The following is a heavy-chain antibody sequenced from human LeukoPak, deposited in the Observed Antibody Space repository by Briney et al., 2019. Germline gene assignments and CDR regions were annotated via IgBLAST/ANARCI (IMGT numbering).Heavy chain of an antibody. CDR2: IYHSGST. CDR1: GYSISSGYY. J-gene: IGHJ4*02. CDR3: ARTQYSSSRLDY. Sequence: SETLSLTCAVSGYSISSGYYWGWIRPPPGKGLEWIGSIYHSGSTFYNPSLKSRVTISVDTSKNQFSLKPTSVTAADTAVYYCARTQYSSSRLDYWGQGTLVTVSS. V-gene: IGHV4-38-2*01. D-gene: IGHD6-13*01.